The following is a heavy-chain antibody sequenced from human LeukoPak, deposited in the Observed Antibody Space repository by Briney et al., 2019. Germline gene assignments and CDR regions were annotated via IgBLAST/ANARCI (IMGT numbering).Heavy chain of an antibody. Sequence: GGSLRLSCAASGFIVNTNHMTWVRQAPGRGLEGVSFIYADGNTYYADSVKGRFTISRDISKNAVYLQMNSLRAEDTAVYYCARDSYGDANFDSWGQGTLVTVSS. D-gene: IGHD4-17*01. J-gene: IGHJ4*02. V-gene: IGHV3-53*01. CDR3: ARDSYGDANFDS. CDR2: IYADGNT. CDR1: GFIVNTNH.